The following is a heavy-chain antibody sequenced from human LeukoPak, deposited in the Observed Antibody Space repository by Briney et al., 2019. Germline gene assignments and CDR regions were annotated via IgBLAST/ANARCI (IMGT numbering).Heavy chain of an antibody. CDR3: ARFTGYSYVNIPSDI. V-gene: IGHV4-59*01. CDR2: IYYGGSS. J-gene: IGHJ3*02. Sequence: SETLSLTCTVSGGSISSYYWSWIRQPPGKELEWIGYIYYGGSSKYSPSLKSRVTILVDASKNQFSLKLSSVTAADTAVYYCARFTGYSYVNIPSDIWGQGKMVTVSS. CDR1: GGSISSYY. D-gene: IGHD5-18*01.